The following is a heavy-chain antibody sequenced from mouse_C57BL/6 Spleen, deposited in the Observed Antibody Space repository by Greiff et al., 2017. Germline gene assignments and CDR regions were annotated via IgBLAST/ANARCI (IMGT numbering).Heavy chain of an antibody. CDR2: INPSNGGT. Sequence: QVQLQQPGTELVKPGASVKLSCKASGYTFTSYWMHWVKQRPGQGLEWIGNINPSNGGTTYNEKFKSKATLTVDKSSSTAYMQLSSLTSEDSAVYYCARITTVVARAMDYWGQGTSVTVSS. CDR1: GYTFTSYW. J-gene: IGHJ4*01. D-gene: IGHD1-1*01. V-gene: IGHV1-53*01. CDR3: ARITTVVARAMDY.